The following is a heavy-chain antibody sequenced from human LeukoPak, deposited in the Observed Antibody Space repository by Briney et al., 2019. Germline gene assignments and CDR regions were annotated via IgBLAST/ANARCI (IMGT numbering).Heavy chain of an antibody. V-gene: IGHV5-51*01. CDR1: GYSFTSYW. Sequence: AGESLKISCKGSGYSFTSYWIGWVRQLLGKGLEWMGIIYPGDSDTRYSPSFQGQVTISADKSISTAYLQWSSLKASDTAMYYCARPMVRGVTGLFDYWGQGTLVTVSS. CDR2: IYPGDSDT. D-gene: IGHD3-10*01. CDR3: ARPMVRGVTGLFDY. J-gene: IGHJ4*02.